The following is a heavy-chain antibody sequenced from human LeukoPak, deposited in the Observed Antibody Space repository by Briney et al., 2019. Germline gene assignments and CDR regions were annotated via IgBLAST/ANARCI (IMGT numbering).Heavy chain of an antibody. D-gene: IGHD3-10*01. V-gene: IGHV3-74*01. J-gene: IGHJ6*04. CDR3: ARSITPQTYYYYGMDV. CDR2: INSDGSST. Sequence: GGSLRLSCAASGVTLSSYWMHWVRQAPGKGLVWVSRINSDGSSTSYADSVKGRFTISRDNAKNTLYLQMNSLRAEDTAVYYCARSITPQTYYYYGMDVWGTGTTVTVSS. CDR1: GVTLSSYW.